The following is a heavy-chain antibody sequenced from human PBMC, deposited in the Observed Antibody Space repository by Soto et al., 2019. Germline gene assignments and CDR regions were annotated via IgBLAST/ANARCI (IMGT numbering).Heavy chain of an antibody. CDR2: ISYDGSNK. J-gene: IGHJ6*02. D-gene: IGHD5-12*01. CDR3: ARDYYRFNSGYGFSMDV. Sequence: QVQLVESGGGVVQPGRSLRLSCAASGFTFSNYAMHWVRQAPGKGLEWVAVISYDGSNKYYADSVKGRFTISRDNSKNXXYLQMNSLRAEDTAVYYCARDYYRFNSGYGFSMDVWGQGTTVTVSS. V-gene: IGHV3-30-3*01. CDR1: GFTFSNYA.